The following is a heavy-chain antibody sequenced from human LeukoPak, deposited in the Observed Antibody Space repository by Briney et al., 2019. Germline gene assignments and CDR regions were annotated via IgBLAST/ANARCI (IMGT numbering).Heavy chain of an antibody. J-gene: IGHJ4*02. CDR3: AGLRFLEWTYLFDY. V-gene: IGHV4-38-2*02. Sequence: SETLSLTCTVSGYSISSGYYWGWIRQPPGKGLEWIGSIYHSGSTYYNPSLKSRVTISVDTSKNQFSLKLSSVTAADTAVYYCAGLRFLEWTYLFDYWGQGALVTVSS. CDR2: IYHSGST. CDR1: GYSISSGYY. D-gene: IGHD3-3*01.